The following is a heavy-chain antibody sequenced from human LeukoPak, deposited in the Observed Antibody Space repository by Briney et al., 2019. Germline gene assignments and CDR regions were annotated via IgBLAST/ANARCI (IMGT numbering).Heavy chain of an antibody. J-gene: IGHJ4*02. CDR3: TKDPLDY. V-gene: IGHV3-7*05. Sequence: GGSLRLSCAASEFTFSTSWMTWVRQAPGKGLEWVANIKEDGSVKNYVDSVKGRFTISRDNAKNSLYLQMNSLRADDTAVYYCTKDPLDYWGQGTLVTVSS. CDR1: EFTFSTSW. CDR2: IKEDGSVK.